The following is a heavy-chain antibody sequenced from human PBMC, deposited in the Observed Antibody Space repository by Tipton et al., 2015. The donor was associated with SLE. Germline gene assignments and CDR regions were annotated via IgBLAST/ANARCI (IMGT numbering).Heavy chain of an antibody. CDR1: GGSISSGSYY. V-gene: IGHV4-61*09. CDR2: IYTSGST. J-gene: IGHJ4*02. Sequence: TLSLTCTVSGGSISSGSYYWSWIRQPAGKGLEWIGYIYTSGSTNYNPSLKSRVTISVDTSKNQFSLKLSSVTAADTAVYYCARGAVTTVTLDYWGQGTLVTVSS. D-gene: IGHD4-11*01. CDR3: ARGAVTTVTLDY.